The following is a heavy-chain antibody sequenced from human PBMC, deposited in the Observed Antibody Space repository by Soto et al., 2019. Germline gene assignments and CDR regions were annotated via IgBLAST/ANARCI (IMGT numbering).Heavy chain of an antibody. CDR2: ISSGGSTT. D-gene: IGHD6-13*01. CDR1: GFSFSIYS. J-gene: IGHJ4*02. CDR3: ARDIAAAAFDY. V-gene: IGHV3-48*04. Sequence: GGSLRLSCAASGFSFSIYSMNWVRQAPGKGLEWVSYISSGGSTTYYADSVKGRFTISRDNAKNSLYLQMNSLRAEDTAVYYCARDIAAAAFDYWGQGTLVTVSS.